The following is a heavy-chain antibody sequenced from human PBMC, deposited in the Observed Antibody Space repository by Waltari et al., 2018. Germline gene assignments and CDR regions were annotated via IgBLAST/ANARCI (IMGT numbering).Heavy chain of an antibody. CDR2: ISSSTTT. J-gene: IGHJ3*02. CDR1: GFTFSTYN. Sequence: EVQLVESGGGLVQPGESLRLSCAASGFTFSTYNMNWVRQAQGKGLEGVSYISSSTTTYYADYVKGRFTISRDNAKNSLYLQMNSLRAEDTALYYCARGRAGYIQDVFDIWGQGTMVSVSS. CDR3: ARGRAGYIQDVFDI. D-gene: IGHD5-12*01. V-gene: IGHV3-48*01.